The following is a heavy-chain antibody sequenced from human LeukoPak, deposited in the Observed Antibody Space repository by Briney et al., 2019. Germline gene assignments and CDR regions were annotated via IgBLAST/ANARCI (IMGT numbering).Heavy chain of an antibody. CDR2: IKQDGSEK. CDR1: GFTFSSYW. D-gene: IGHD5-18*01. Sequence: GGSLRLSCAASGFTFSSYWMSWDRQAPGKGLEWVANIKQDGSEKYYVDSVKGRFTISRDNAKNSLYLQMNSLRAEDTAVYYCVGTWIQLWSFSYWGQGTLVTVSS. J-gene: IGHJ4*02. CDR3: VGTWIQLWSFSY. V-gene: IGHV3-7*01.